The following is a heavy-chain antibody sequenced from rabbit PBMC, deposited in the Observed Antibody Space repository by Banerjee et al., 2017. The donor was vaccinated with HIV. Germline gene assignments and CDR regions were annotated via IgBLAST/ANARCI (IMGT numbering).Heavy chain of an antibody. J-gene: IGHJ4*01. V-gene: IGHV1S45*01. CDR2: IGTSTGST. D-gene: IGHD2-1*01. CDR3: ARSTMTGLFSL. CDR1: GFDFSNNA. Sequence: QEQLEESGGDLVKPEGSLTLTCTASGFDFSNNAILWVRQAPGKGLEWIACIGTSTGSTYYASWAKGRFTISKTSSTTVTLQMTSLTAADSATYFCARSTMTGLFSLWGPGTLVTVS.